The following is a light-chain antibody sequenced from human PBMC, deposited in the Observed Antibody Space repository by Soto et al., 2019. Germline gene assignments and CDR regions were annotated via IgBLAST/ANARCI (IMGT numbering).Light chain of an antibody. CDR3: GTWDSSLSVV. V-gene: IGLV1-51*01. CDR2: DNN. J-gene: IGLJ3*02. CDR1: SSNIGNNY. Sequence: QSVLTQPPSVSAAPGQRVTISCSGSSSNIGNNYVSWYQQLPGTAPKLLIYDNNKRPSGIPVRFSGSKSGTSATLGITGLQTGDEADYYCGTWDSSLSVVFGGGTQLTVL.